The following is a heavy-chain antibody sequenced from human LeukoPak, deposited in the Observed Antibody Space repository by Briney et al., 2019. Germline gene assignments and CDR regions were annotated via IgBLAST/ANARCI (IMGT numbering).Heavy chain of an antibody. Sequence: SETLSLTCAVYGGSFSGYYWSWIRQPPGKGLEWIGYIYYSGSTNYNPSLKSRVTISVDTSKNQFSLKLSSVTAADTAVYYCARATIFGVVTRIATMDVWGQGTTVTVSS. D-gene: IGHD3-3*01. J-gene: IGHJ6*02. CDR2: IYYSGST. CDR1: GGSFSGYY. V-gene: IGHV4-59*08. CDR3: ARATIFGVVTRIATMDV.